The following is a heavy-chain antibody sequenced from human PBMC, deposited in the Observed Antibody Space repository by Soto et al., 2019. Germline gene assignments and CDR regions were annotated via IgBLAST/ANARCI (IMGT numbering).Heavy chain of an antibody. J-gene: IGHJ4*02. CDR1: GFTFSSYW. CDR3: ARDLRFLEWLPYTHFDY. D-gene: IGHD3-3*01. V-gene: IGHV3-7*03. CDR2: IKQDGSEK. Sequence: PVGSLRLSCAASGFTFSSYWMSWVRQAPGKGLEWVANIKQDGSEKYYVDSVKGRFTISRDNAKNSLYLQMNSLRAEDTAVYYCARDLRFLEWLPYTHFDYWGQGTLVTVSS.